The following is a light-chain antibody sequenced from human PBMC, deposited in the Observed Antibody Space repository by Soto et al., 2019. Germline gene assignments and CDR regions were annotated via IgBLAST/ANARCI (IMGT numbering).Light chain of an antibody. CDR2: GAS. CDR1: QSVSSSY. Sequence: EIVLTQSPGTLSLSPGERATLSCRASQSVSSSYLAWYQQKPGQAPRLLIYGASSRATGIPDRFSGSGSGTDFTLTISSLGPEDFAVYYCQQYGTSPFTFGPGPKVDIK. J-gene: IGKJ3*01. V-gene: IGKV3-20*01. CDR3: QQYGTSPFT.